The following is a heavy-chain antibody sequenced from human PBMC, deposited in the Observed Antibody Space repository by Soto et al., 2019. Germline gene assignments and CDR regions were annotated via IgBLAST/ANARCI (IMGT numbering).Heavy chain of an antibody. D-gene: IGHD3-22*01. CDR3: ARGRRYYYDNTGPFYFEH. CDR2: IYYNGIT. CDR1: CGSIINYY. J-gene: IGHJ4*02. Sequence: PSETLSLTCTFSCGSIINYYWSWIRQPPGNELEWIAYIYYNGITNYNPSLKSRVTISVDTSKNQFSLTLTSVTAADTAVYYCARGRRYYYDNTGPFYFEHWGQGTLVTVSS. V-gene: IGHV4-59*01.